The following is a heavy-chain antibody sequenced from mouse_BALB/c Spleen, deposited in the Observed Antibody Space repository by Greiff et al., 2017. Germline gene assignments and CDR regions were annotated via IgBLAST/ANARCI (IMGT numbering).Heavy chain of an antibody. CDR3: AKGVGQLGFAY. D-gene: IGHD3-2*01. CDR2: INPSSGYT. CDR1: GYTFTSYT. J-gene: IGHJ3*01. Sequence: QVQLQQSGAELARPGASVKMSCKASGYTFTSYTMHWVKQRPGQGLEWIGYINPSSGYTNYNQKFKDKATLTADKSSSTAYMQLSSLTSEDSAVYYCAKGVGQLGFAYWGQGTLVTVSA. V-gene: IGHV1-4*01.